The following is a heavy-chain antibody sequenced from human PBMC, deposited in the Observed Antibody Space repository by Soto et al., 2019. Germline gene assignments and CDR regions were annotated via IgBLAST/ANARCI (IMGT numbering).Heavy chain of an antibody. CDR2: INSDGSST. CDR3: ARDKSYALAV. CDR1: GFDFSNSW. V-gene: IGHV3-74*03. J-gene: IGHJ6*02. D-gene: IGHD4-17*01. Sequence: LRLSCAASGFDFSNSWMHWVRQVPGKGLVWVSHINSDGSSTTYADSVKGRFTISRDNARTTVYLQLDSLRVEDTAVYYCARDKSYALAVWGQGTTVTVSS.